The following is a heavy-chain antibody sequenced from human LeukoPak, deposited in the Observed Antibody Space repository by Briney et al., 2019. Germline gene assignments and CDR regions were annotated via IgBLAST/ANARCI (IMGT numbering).Heavy chain of an antibody. D-gene: IGHD2-8*02. CDR3: ARVKGNWWRDGNYFDC. CDR1: GGSFSGYY. V-gene: IGHV4-34*01. J-gene: IGHJ4*02. CDR2: INHSGST. Sequence: PSETLSLTCAVYGGSFSGYYWSWIRQPPGKGLEWIGEINHSGSTNYNPSLKSRVTISVDTSKNQFSLKLSSVTAADTAVYYCARVKGNWWRDGNYFDCWGQGTLVTVSS.